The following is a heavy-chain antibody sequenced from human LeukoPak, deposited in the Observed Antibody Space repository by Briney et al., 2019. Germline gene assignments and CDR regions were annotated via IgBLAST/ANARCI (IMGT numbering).Heavy chain of an antibody. D-gene: IGHD2-21*02. CDR2: IYSGGST. V-gene: IGHV3-66*01. CDR1: GFTVSSNY. J-gene: IGHJ4*02. CDR3: ARDGGNPYCGGDCYGLY. Sequence: PGGSLTLSCAASGFTVSSNYMSWVRQAPGKGLEWVSVIYSGGSTYYADSVKGRFTISRDNSKNTLYLQMNSLRAEDTAVYYCARDGGNPYCGGDCYGLYWGQGTLVTVSS.